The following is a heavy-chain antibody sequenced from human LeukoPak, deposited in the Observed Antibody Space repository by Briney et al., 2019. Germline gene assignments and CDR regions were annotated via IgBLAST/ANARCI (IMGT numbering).Heavy chain of an antibody. CDR3: ARSDYGDYDLLTWFDP. D-gene: IGHD4-17*01. CDR1: GGSISSYY. CDR2: IYTSGST. V-gene: IGHV4-4*07. J-gene: IGHJ5*02. Sequence: SETLSLTCTVSGGSISSYYWNWIRQPAGQGLEWIGRIYTSGSTNYNPSLKSRVTMSVDTSKNQFSLKLRSVTAADTAVYYCARSDYGDYDLLTWFDPWGQGTLVTVSS.